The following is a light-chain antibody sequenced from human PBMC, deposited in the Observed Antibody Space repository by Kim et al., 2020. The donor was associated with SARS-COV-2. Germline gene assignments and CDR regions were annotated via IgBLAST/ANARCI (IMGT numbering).Light chain of an antibody. CDR1: RFGRKN. J-gene: IGLJ1*01. V-gene: IGLV3-9*01. Sequence: GSPGQKASIPCGGNRFGRKNVHWYKQTPGQAPVLVIFRDNNRPSGIPERFSASTSGNTATLTISGAQAGDEADYYCQVWDSDTYLFGTGTKVTVL. CDR2: RDN. CDR3: QVWDSDTYL.